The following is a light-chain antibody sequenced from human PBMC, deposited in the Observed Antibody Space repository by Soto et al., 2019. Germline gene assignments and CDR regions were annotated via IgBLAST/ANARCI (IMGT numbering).Light chain of an antibody. Sequence: QSVLTQPPSASGSPGQSVTISCTGTSSDVGGYKYVSWYQQQHPGKAPKLIIYEVTKRPSGVPDRFSGSKSGNTASLTVSGLQAEDEADYYCMSYTGSRHVFGTGTKLPS. V-gene: IGLV2-8*01. CDR1: SSDVGGYKY. CDR2: EVT. CDR3: MSYTGSRHV. J-gene: IGLJ1*01.